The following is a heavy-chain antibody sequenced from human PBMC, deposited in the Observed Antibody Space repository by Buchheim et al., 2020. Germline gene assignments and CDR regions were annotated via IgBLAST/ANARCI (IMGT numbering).Heavy chain of an antibody. D-gene: IGHD3-22*01. CDR3: ARVRNYYDSSGYYLSGWYFDL. CDR1: GFTFSTYW. V-gene: IGHV3-7*01. J-gene: IGHJ2*01. CDR2: KMQDGSEK. Sequence: EVQLVESGGGLVQPGGSLRLSCAASGFTFSTYWMSWVRQAPGKGLEWVANKMQDGSEKYYVDSVKGRFTISRDNAKNSLYLQMISLRAEDTAVFYCARVRNYYDSSGYYLSGWYFDLWGRGTL.